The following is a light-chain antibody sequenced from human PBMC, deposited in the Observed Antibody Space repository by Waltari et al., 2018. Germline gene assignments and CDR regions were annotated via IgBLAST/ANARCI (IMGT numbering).Light chain of an antibody. V-gene: IGLV2-11*01. CDR1: SSDVANFKY. CDR2: DIA. CDR3: CSFATTYTLL. Sequence: QSALTQPRSVSGSPGQSVTISCSGTSSDVANFKYVSWYQQYPGKAPKLTIYDIAMRPSGVPDRFSGSQSGNTASLTISGLQAEDEADYYCCSFATTYTLLFGGGTKLTVL. J-gene: IGLJ2*01.